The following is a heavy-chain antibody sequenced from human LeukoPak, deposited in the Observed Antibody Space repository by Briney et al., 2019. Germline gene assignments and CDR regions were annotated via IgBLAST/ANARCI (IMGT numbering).Heavy chain of an antibody. V-gene: IGHV4-34*01. CDR3: ARQREGYFDL. CDR1: VGSFSGYY. J-gene: IGHJ2*01. Sequence: SETQSLTCAVYVGSFSGYYWSWIRQPPGKGLEWIGEINHSGSTNYNPSLKSRVTISVVTSKNQFSLKLSSVTAADTAVYYCARQREGYFDLWGRGNLVTVSS. CDR2: INHSGST.